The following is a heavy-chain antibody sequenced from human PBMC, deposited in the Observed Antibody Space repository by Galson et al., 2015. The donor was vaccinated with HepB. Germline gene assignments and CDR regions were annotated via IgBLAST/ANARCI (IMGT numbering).Heavy chain of an antibody. CDR1: ASNFTNFW. D-gene: IGHD2-15*01. CDR2: IYIDDSAT. V-gene: IGHV5-51*01. Sequence: QPGAEVKKPGVSLKISCQGSASNFTNFWIAWVRQMPGQDLEWLGSIYIDDSATKYSPSFRGQVTIAADKSVSAAFLQWSSLKAADTATYYCARLINHLLLAGMDVWGQGTTVTVS. CDR3: ARLINHLLLAGMDV. J-gene: IGHJ6*02.